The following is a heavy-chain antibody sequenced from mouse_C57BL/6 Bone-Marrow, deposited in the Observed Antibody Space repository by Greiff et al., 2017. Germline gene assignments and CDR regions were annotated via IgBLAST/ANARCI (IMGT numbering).Heavy chain of an antibody. Sequence: VKLQQPGTELVKPGASVKLSCKASGYTFTSYWMHWVKQRPGQGLEWIGNINPSNGGINYNEKFKSKATLTVDKSSSTAYMQLGSLTSEDSAVYYCARPYGNYEWYFDVWGTGATVTVSS. CDR3: ARPYGNYEWYFDV. J-gene: IGHJ1*03. CDR2: INPSNGGI. CDR1: GYTFTSYW. D-gene: IGHD2-1*01. V-gene: IGHV1-53*01.